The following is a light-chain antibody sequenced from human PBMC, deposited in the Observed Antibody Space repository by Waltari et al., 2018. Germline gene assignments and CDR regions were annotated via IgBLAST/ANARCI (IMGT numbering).Light chain of an antibody. CDR1: QSISRW. CDR3: QQYNLYPPT. CDR2: QAS. V-gene: IGKV1-5*03. Sequence: DIQMTQSPSTLSASVGDRVTITCRASQSISRWVAWYQQKPGKAPKSLIAQASTLQIGVPSRFSGSGSGTEFTLTISSLQPDDFGTYYCQQYNLYPPTFGQGTKVEIK. J-gene: IGKJ1*01.